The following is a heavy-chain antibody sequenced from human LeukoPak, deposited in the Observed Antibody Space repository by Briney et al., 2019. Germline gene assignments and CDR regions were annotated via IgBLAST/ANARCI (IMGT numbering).Heavy chain of an antibody. D-gene: IGHD6-6*01. CDR3: AKDRNSSPFYYYFYMDV. J-gene: IGHJ6*03. Sequence: GGSLRLSCAASGFTFSSYAMSWVRQAPGKGLEWVSVISGSGGSTYYADSVKGRFTISRDSSKNTLYLQMNSLRAEDTAVYYCAKDRNSSPFYYYFYMDVWGKGTTVTVSS. CDR2: ISGSGGST. V-gene: IGHV3-23*01. CDR1: GFTFSSYA.